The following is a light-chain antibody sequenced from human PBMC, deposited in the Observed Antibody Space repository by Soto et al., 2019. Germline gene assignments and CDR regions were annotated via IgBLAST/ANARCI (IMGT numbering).Light chain of an antibody. CDR3: QQYGSSPLT. Sequence: EIALTQSPGTLSLYPGERATLSCRASQSVNSNYLAWYQQKPGQAPKVLIYRASSRATGIPDRFSGSGSGTDFTLTISRLEPEDFAVYYCQQYGSSPLTFGGGTKVEIK. V-gene: IGKV3-20*01. CDR2: RAS. CDR1: QSVNSNY. J-gene: IGKJ4*01.